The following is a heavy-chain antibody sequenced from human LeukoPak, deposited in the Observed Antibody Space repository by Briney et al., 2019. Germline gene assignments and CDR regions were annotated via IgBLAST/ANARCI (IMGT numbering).Heavy chain of an antibody. CDR1: GFTFSSYA. D-gene: IGHD6-13*01. CDR2: ISYDGSNK. CDR3: ARDASAYSSSWYSWGYYYMDV. J-gene: IGHJ6*03. V-gene: IGHV3-30*04. Sequence: GSLRLSCTASGFTFSSYAMHWVRQAPGKGLEWVAVISYDGSNKYYADSVKGRFTISRDNSKNTLYLQMNSLRAEDTAVYYCARDASAYSSSWYSWGYYYMDVWGKGTTVTVSS.